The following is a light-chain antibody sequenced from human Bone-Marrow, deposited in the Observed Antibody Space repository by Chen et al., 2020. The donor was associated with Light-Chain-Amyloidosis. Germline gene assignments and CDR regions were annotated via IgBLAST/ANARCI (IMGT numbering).Light chain of an antibody. CDR2: LAS. CDR3: QQYYSTPHT. CDR1: QSVLYSPNNWNY. Sequence: DIVMTQSPDSLAVSLGERATINCKSSQSVLYSPNNWNYLAWYQLKPGQPPKLLIYLASIRASGVTDRFSGSASGTDFTLTISSLQTEDVAVYYCQQYYSTPHTFGQGTKLEIK. J-gene: IGKJ2*01. V-gene: IGKV4-1*01.